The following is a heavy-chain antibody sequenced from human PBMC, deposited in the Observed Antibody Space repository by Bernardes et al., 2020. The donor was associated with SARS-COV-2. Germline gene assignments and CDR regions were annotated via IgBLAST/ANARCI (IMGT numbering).Heavy chain of an antibody. D-gene: IGHD3-22*01. CDR2: ISGSGGST. J-gene: IGHJ4*02. Sequence: GGSLRLSCAASGFTFSSYAMSWVRQAPGKGLEWVSAISGSGGSTYYADSVKGRFTISRDNSKNTLYLQMNSLRAEDTAVYYCAKSNLAMIVVVTTLDYWGQGTLVTVSS. CDR1: GFTFSSYA. V-gene: IGHV3-23*01. CDR3: AKSNLAMIVVVTTLDY.